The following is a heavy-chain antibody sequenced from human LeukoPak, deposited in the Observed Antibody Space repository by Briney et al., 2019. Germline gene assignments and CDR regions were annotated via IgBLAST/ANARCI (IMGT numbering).Heavy chain of an antibody. Sequence: GSLRLSCAASGFTFSSYAMSWVRQAPGKGLEWVSAIGGSGGSTYYADSVKGRFTISRDNSKNTLYLQMNSLRAEDTAVYYCAKPYYYDSSGYSVWGQGTLVTVSS. J-gene: IGHJ4*02. CDR2: IGGSGGST. CDR1: GFTFSSYA. V-gene: IGHV3-23*01. D-gene: IGHD3-22*01. CDR3: AKPYYYDSSGYSV.